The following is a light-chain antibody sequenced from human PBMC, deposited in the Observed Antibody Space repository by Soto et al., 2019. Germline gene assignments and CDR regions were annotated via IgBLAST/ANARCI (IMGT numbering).Light chain of an antibody. J-gene: IGKJ5*01. Sequence: VMTPSPGTLSVSLGERATLSCRASQSVDGYLAWYQQKPGQAPRLLIYGASTRATGVTARFRGGGSGTEFTLTISSLQSEDSAVYYCQQYHKWPPITFGQGTRLEIK. CDR2: GAS. CDR1: QSVDGY. V-gene: IGKV3-15*01. CDR3: QQYHKWPPIT.